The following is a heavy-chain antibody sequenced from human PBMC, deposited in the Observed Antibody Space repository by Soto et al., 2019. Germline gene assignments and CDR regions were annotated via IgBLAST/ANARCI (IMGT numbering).Heavy chain of an antibody. CDR1: GFIFSSYW. V-gene: IGHV3-7*04. CDR2: MNEYGSER. CDR3: ARSTMADNVDY. J-gene: IGHJ4*02. D-gene: IGHD1-1*01. Sequence: EVQLVESGGGLVQPGGSLRLSCSASGFIFSSYWMSWLRQAPGKGLEWVASMNEYGSERYYVDSVKGRFTISRDNAKNSLYLQMNSLRAVETPVYHCARSTMADNVDYWGQGTLDTVSS.